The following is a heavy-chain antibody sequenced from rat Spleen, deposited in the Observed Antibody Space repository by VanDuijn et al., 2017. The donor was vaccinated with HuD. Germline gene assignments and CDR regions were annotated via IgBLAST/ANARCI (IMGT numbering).Heavy chain of an antibody. CDR1: GFTFSDYG. CDR3: VRQDTSGYSNWFAY. Sequence: EVQMVESSGGLVQPGRSLKLSCAASGFTFSDYGMAWVRQAPTKGLEWVATISYDGGNTYYRDSVKGRFTISRDNAKSTLYLQMDSLRSEDTATYYCVRQDTSGYSNWFAYWGQGALVTVSS. J-gene: IGHJ3*01. V-gene: IGHV5-29*01. D-gene: IGHD4-3*01. CDR2: ISYDGGNT.